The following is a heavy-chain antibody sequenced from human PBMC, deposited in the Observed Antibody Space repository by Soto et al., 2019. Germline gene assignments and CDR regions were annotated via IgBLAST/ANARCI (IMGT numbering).Heavy chain of an antibody. Sequence: GESLNISCQCSGYSFNYYLIAWVRKMPGKGLEWMGIIYPGDSDTRYSPSFQGQLTMSAAKSIRTAVLQWSSLKGSDTAIYYCARPGSVWTPYYFMDVWGKGTTVTVSS. CDR3: ARPGSVWTPYYFMDV. CDR2: IYPGDSDT. CDR1: GYSFNYYL. D-gene: IGHD6-19*01. V-gene: IGHV5-51*01. J-gene: IGHJ6*03.